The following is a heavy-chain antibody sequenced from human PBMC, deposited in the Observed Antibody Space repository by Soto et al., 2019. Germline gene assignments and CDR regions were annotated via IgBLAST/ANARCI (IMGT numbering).Heavy chain of an antibody. V-gene: IGHV1-3*01. J-gene: IGHJ6*02. CDR2: INAGNGNT. CDR1: GYTFTSYA. Sequence: ASVKVSCKASGYTFTSYAMHWARQAPGQRLEWMGWINAGNGNTKYSQKFQGRVTITRDTSASTAYMELSSLRSEDTAVYYCARDRGRITIFGVVYGMDVWGQGTTVTVSS. D-gene: IGHD3-3*01. CDR3: ARDRGRITIFGVVYGMDV.